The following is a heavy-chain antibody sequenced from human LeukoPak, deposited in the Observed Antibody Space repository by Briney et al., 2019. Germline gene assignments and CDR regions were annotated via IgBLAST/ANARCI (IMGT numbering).Heavy chain of an antibody. Sequence: SETLSLTCTVSGGPISSGRNYWSWIRQPAGKGLEWIGRIYTSGSTSYNPSLKSRDTISVDTSKNQFSLKLSSVTAADTAVYYCARNSLWEYSYGYVIDYFDYWGQGTLVTFSS. CDR2: IYTSGST. V-gene: IGHV4-61*02. CDR1: GGPISSGRNY. D-gene: IGHD5-18*01. CDR3: ARNSLWEYSYGYVIDYFDY. J-gene: IGHJ4*02.